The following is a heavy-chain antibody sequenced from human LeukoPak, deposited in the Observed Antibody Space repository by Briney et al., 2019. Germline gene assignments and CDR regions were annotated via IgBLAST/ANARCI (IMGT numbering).Heavy chain of an antibody. J-gene: IGHJ3*02. CDR2: FYYSGST. V-gene: IGHV4-59*11. CDR3: TRLLDNDSSGYPDTFDM. D-gene: IGHD3-22*01. Sequence: SETLSLTCTVSGGSISSHYWSWIRQPPGKGLEWIGYFYYSGSTNYNPSLQSRVTISVDTSKNHFSLKLTSVTAADTAVYYCTRLLDNDSSGYPDTFDMWGQGTMVTLSS. CDR1: GGSISSHY.